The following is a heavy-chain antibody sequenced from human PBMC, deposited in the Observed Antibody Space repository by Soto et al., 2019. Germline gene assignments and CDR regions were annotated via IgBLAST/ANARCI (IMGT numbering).Heavy chain of an antibody. CDR3: ARQGSWPYYYYGLDV. V-gene: IGHV1-18*01. J-gene: IGHJ6*02. Sequence: QVQLVQSGPEVKKPGASVKVSCEASGYTFTTSGISWVRQAPGQGLEWMGWISTYNGDTNSAQKFQGRVTMTADTATGTVYMDVMSLKSDDTAVYYCARQGSWPYYYYGLDVWGQGTTVTVSS. CDR1: GYTFTTSG. D-gene: IGHD1-26*01. CDR2: ISTYNGDT.